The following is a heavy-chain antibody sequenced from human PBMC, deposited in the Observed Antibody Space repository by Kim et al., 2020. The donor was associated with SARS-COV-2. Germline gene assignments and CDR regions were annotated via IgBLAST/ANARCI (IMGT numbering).Heavy chain of an antibody. CDR3: ARVGCSGGSCYPNIYYYYGMDV. Sequence: SVKVSCKASGGTFSSYAISWVRQAPGQGLEWMGGIIPIFGTANYAQKFQGRVTITADESTSTAYMELSSLRSEDTAVYYCARVGCSGGSCYPNIYYYYGMDVCGQGTTVTVSS. D-gene: IGHD2-15*01. V-gene: IGHV1-69*13. CDR1: GGTFSSYA. J-gene: IGHJ6*02. CDR2: IIPIFGTA.